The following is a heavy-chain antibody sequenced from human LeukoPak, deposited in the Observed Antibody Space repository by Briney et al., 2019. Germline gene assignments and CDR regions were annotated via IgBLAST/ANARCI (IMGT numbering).Heavy chain of an antibody. Sequence: GASVKLSCKASGYTFTNYYIHWVRQAPGQGLEWMGWISAYNGNTNYAQKLQGRVTMTTDTSTSTAYMELRSLRSDDTAVYYCARGWVAAGTDYWGQGTLVTVSS. J-gene: IGHJ4*02. CDR1: GYTFTNYY. V-gene: IGHV1-18*04. CDR2: ISAYNGNT. D-gene: IGHD6-13*01. CDR3: ARGWVAAGTDY.